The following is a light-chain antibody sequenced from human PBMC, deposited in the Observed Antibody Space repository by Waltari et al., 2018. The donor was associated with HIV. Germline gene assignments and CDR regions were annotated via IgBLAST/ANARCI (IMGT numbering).Light chain of an antibody. J-gene: IGLJ2*01. V-gene: IGLV1-40*01. Sequence: QSVLTQPHSVSGAPGQRFTTSCTGRSSNTGAKYDVNMYQQFPGTAPKLLLSGNNDRPSGVPDRLSGTRSGHAASLAITGLPADNEADSYCQSYASSLSGSVVFGGGTKLTVL. CDR3: QSYASSLSGSVV. CDR1: SSNTGAKYD. CDR2: GNN.